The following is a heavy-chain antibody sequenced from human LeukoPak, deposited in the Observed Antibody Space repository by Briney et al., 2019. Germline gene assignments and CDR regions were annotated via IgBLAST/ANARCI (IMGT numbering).Heavy chain of an antibody. Sequence: GGSLRLSCAASGFTFSSYGMSWVRQAPGKGLEWVSAISGIGGSTYYADSVKGRFTISRDNSKNTLYLQMNSLRAEDTAVYYCAKDRRVSYYYDSSGLYYFDYWGQGTLVTVSS. CDR3: AKDRRVSYYYDSSGLYYFDY. J-gene: IGHJ4*02. CDR1: GFTFSSYG. CDR2: ISGIGGST. V-gene: IGHV3-23*01. D-gene: IGHD3-22*01.